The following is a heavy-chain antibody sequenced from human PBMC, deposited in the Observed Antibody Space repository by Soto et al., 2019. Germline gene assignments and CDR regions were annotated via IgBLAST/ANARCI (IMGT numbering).Heavy chain of an antibody. J-gene: IGHJ4*02. CDR1: GFTFSSYA. CDR2: ISGSGGST. Sequence: VQLVESGGGLVKPGGSLRLSCTVSGFTFSSYAMSWVRQAPGKGLEWVSAISGSGGSTYYADSVKGRFTISRDNSKNTLYLQMNSLRAEDTAVYYCAKDLDGTGCSLDYWGQGTLVTVSS. V-gene: IGHV3-23*04. D-gene: IGHD1-1*01. CDR3: AKDLDGTGCSLDY.